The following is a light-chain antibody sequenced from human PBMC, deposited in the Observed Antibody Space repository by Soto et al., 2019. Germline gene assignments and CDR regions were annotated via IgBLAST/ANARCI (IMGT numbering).Light chain of an antibody. Sequence: EIVMMQSPATLSVSPGGSVTLSCRASQRLNRNTVAWYQQKPGQAPRLLIYGASTRSTDITARFRGIVSGKEFNFTISGRPSAYFAVEYRHQYDRWPPITFGQGTRLEIE. J-gene: IGKJ5*01. V-gene: IGKV3-15*01. CDR3: HQYDRWPPIT. CDR1: QRLNRN. CDR2: GAS.